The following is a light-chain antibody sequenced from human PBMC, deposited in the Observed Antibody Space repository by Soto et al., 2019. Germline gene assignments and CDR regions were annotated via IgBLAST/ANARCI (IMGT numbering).Light chain of an antibody. CDR3: QQYNIYS. Sequence: EIQVTHSPSALPAYVGDRVTIICRASQSICDWLAWYQQKPGTAPKVLINHASSLQSGVPSRFSGSGSGTEFTLTISSLQPDDFATCYCQQYNIYSFGHGTKVDIK. V-gene: IGKV1-5*02. CDR1: QSICDW. J-gene: IGKJ1*01. CDR2: HAS.